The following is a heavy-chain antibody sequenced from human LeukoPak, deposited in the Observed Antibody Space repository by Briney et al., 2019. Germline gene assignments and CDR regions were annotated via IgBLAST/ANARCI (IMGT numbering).Heavy chain of an antibody. CDR3: AASIAEYSSGWYLTYYYYMDV. CDR2: IVVGSGNT. J-gene: IGHJ6*03. CDR1: GFTFTSSA. V-gene: IGHV1-58*01. Sequence: GASVKVSCKASGFTFTSSAVQWVRQARGQRLEWKGWIVVGSGNTNYAQKFQERVTITRDMSTSTAYMELSSLRSEDTAVYYCAASIAEYSSGWYLTYYYYMDVWGKGTTVTVSS. D-gene: IGHD6-19*01.